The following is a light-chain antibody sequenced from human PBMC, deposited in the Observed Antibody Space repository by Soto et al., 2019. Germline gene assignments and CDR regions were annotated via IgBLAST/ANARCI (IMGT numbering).Light chain of an antibody. J-gene: IGKJ5*01. CDR3: QQRSRWRPKIS. V-gene: IGKV3D-20*02. Sequence: EIELTQTSRTLSLSPGERASLSCRASQSFTSTSLAWXQQXXGQAPXXXXYGXSXRAXXTPDRISGAGSGTELHLTIXTRQSEDFTVCYIQQRSRWRPKISSGQVTRLEI. CDR2: GXS. CDR1: QSFTSTS.